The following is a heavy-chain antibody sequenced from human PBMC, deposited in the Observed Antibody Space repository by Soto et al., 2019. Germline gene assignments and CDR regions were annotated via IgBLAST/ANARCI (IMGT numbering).Heavy chain of an antibody. Sequence: GASVKVSCQASGYTFTSYGISWVRQAPGQRLEWIGWIVVGSGNTNYAQKFQERVTITRDMSTSTAYMELSSLRSEDTAVYYCAAERSGFMVRGVIISYGMDVWGQGTTVTVSS. CDR2: IVVGSGNT. CDR3: AAERSGFMVRGVIISYGMDV. D-gene: IGHD3-10*01. V-gene: IGHV1-58*02. CDR1: GYTFTSYG. J-gene: IGHJ6*02.